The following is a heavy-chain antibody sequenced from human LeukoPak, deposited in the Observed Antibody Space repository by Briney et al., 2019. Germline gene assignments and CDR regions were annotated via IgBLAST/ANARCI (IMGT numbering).Heavy chain of an antibody. V-gene: IGHV4-59*01. CDR1: GGSISSYY. CDR2: IYYSGNT. D-gene: IGHD6-13*01. Sequence: PSETLSLTCTVSGGSISSYYWSWIRQPPGKGLEWIGYIYYSGNTDYNPSLNSRITISLDTSKNQFSLKLTSVTAADTAVYYCARGGSSWDRGYYFDYWGQGALVTVSS. J-gene: IGHJ4*02. CDR3: ARGGSSWDRGYYFDY.